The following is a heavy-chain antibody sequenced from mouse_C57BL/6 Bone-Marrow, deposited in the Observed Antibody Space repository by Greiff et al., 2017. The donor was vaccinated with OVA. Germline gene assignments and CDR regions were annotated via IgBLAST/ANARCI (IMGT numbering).Heavy chain of an antibody. CDR2: ISSGGSYT. V-gene: IGHV5-6*01. CDR3: ARNSNYVPYAMDY. J-gene: IGHJ4*01. D-gene: IGHD2-5*01. CDR1: GFTFSSYG. Sequence: EVQVVESGGDLVKPGGSLKLSCAASGFTFSSYGMSWVRQTPDKRLEWVATISSGGSYTYYPDSVKGRFTISRDNAKNTLYLQMSSLKSEDTAMYYCARNSNYVPYAMDYWGQGTSVTVSS.